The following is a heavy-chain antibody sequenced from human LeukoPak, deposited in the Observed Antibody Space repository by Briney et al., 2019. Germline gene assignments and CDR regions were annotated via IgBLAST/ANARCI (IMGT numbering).Heavy chain of an antibody. D-gene: IGHD2-2*01. CDR2: INHSGST. CDR3: ASRANCSSTSCYVLDY. V-gene: IGHV4-34*01. J-gene: IGHJ4*02. Sequence: SETLSLTCAVYGGSFSGYYWSWIRQPPGKGLEWIGEINHSGSTNYNPSLKSRVTISVDTSKNQFSLKLSSVTAADTAVYYCASRANCSSTSCYVLDYWGQGTLVTVSS. CDR1: GGSFSGYY.